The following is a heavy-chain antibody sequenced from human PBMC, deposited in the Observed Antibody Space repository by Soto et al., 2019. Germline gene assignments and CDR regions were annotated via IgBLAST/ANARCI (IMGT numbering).Heavy chain of an antibody. J-gene: IGHJ4*02. Sequence: QTGGSLRLSCAASGFTFSSYAMHWVRQAPGKGLEWVAVISYDGSNKYYADSVKGRFTISRDNSENTLYLQMNSLRAEDTAVYYCARAKSSGWFPGPFEYWGQGTLVTVSS. CDR1: GFTFSSYA. V-gene: IGHV3-30-3*01. D-gene: IGHD6-19*01. CDR3: ARAKSSGWFPGPFEY. CDR2: ISYDGSNK.